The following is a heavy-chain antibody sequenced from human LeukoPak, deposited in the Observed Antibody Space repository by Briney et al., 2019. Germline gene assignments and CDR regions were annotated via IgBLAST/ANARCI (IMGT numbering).Heavy chain of an antibody. CDR2: IYYSGST. CDR3: ASNRLITIFGVVIINWFDP. J-gene: IGHJ5*02. D-gene: IGHD3-3*01. CDR1: GGSISSGGYY. V-gene: IGHV4-39*01. Sequence: PSQTLSLTCTVSGGSISSGGYYWGWIRQPPGKGLEWIGSIYYSGSTYYNPSLKSRVTISVDTSKNQFSLKLSSVTAADTAVYYCASNRLITIFGVVIINWFDPWGQGTLVTVSS.